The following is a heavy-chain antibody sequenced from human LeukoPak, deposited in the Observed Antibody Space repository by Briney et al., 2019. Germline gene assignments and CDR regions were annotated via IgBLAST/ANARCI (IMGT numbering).Heavy chain of an antibody. D-gene: IGHD2-15*01. CDR3: AAEGQWSLVHYFNS. V-gene: IGHV1-24*01. J-gene: IGHJ4*02. CDR2: FDPEDAEV. Sequence: ASVKVSCKVSGNTLTDLSIHWVRQAPEKGLDWMGGFDPEDAEVIYAEKFQDRVTMTEDPSTDTAYLELSSLRSEDTAVYYCAAEGQWSLVHYFNSWGQGTLVTVSS. CDR1: GNTLTDLS.